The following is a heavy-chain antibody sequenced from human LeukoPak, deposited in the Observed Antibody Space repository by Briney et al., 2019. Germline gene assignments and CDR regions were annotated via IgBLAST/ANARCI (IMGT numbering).Heavy chain of an antibody. Sequence: SETLSLTCTVSGGSISSGGYYWSWIRQPPGKGLEWIGYIYYSGSTYYNPSLKSRVTISVDTSKNQFSLKLSSVTAADTAVYYCGRARTPSGYSGYDGNDYWGQGTLVTVSS. J-gene: IGHJ4*02. D-gene: IGHD5-12*01. CDR2: IYYSGST. CDR1: GGSISSGGYY. CDR3: GRARTPSGYSGYDGNDY. V-gene: IGHV4-31*03.